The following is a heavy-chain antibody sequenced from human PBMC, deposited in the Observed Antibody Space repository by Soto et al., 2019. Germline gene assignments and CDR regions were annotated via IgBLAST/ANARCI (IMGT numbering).Heavy chain of an antibody. Sequence: GGSLRLSCAASGFTFSSYWMHWVRQAPGKGLVWVSRINSDGSSTSYADSVKGRFTISRDNAKNTLYLQMNSLRAEDTAVYYCARGRTTVTTPPPDPYYYYGMDVWGQGTTVTVSS. V-gene: IGHV3-74*01. CDR2: INSDGSST. CDR1: GFTFSSYW. J-gene: IGHJ6*02. D-gene: IGHD4-17*01. CDR3: ARGRTTVTTPPPDPYYYYGMDV.